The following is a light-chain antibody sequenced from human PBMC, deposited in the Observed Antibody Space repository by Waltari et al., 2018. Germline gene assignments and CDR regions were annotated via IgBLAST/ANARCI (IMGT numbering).Light chain of an antibody. CDR3: AAWDDSLSAVA. V-gene: IGLV1-47*01. CDR2: RNN. CDR1: SSNSGSNY. J-gene: IGLJ2*01. Sequence: QSVLTQPPSASGTPGQRVTISCSGSSSNSGSNYVYWYQQLPGTAPKLLIYRNNQRPSGVPDRFSGSKSGTSASLAISGLRSEDEADYYCAAWDDSLSAVAFGGGTKLTVL.